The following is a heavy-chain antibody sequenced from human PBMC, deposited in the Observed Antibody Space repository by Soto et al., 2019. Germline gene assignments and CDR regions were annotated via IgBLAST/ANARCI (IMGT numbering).Heavy chain of an antibody. CDR3: AKRTTGWYFDL. CDR1: GFTFSSYA. V-gene: IGHV3-23*01. Sequence: EVQLLESGGGLVQPGGSLRLSCAASGFTFSSYAMNWVRQAPGKGLEWVSVISGSGGSTYYADSVKGRFTISRDNSTNTLYLQMNSLRAEDTAVYYCAKRTTGWYFDLWGRGTLVTVSS. J-gene: IGHJ2*01. CDR2: ISGSGGST.